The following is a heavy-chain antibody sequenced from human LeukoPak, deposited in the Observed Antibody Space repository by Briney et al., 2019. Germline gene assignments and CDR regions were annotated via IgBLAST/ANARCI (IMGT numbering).Heavy chain of an antibody. CDR1: GFTFSSYA. CDR3: AKVPRVYGEFDY. D-gene: IGHD4-17*01. J-gene: IGHJ4*02. V-gene: IGHV3-64*01. CDR2: ISSNGGST. Sequence: QAGGSLRLSCAASGFTFSSYAMHWVRQAPGKGLEYVSAISSNGGSTYYANSVKGRFTISRDNSKNTLYLQMNSLRAEDTAVYYCAKVPRVYGEFDYWGQGTLVTVSS.